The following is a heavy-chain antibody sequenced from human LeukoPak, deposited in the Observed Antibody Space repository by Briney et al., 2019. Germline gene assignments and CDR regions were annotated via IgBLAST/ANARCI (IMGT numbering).Heavy chain of an antibody. V-gene: IGHV1-46*01. CDR3: ARAPPSPYCTNGVCYPDSPFNQEYNWFDP. J-gene: IGHJ5*02. CDR1: GYRFTSYY. CDR2: INPSGGST. D-gene: IGHD2-8*01. Sequence: GESLKISCKGSGYRFTSYYMHWVRQAPGQGLKWMGIINPSGGSTSYAQKFQGRVTMTRDMSTSTVYMELSSLRSEDTAVYYCARAPPSPYCTNGVCYPDSPFNQEYNWFDPWGQGTLVTVSS.